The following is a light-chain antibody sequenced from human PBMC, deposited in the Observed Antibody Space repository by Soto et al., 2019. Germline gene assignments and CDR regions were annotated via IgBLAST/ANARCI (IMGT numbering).Light chain of an antibody. CDR3: QQRSNWPST. CDR1: QSVSSY. Sequence: EIVLTQSPATLSLSPGERATLSCRASQSVSSYLAWYQQKPGQAPRLLIYDASNRATGIPARFSGSGSGTDFTLTISSLEPEDFAVYYCQQRSNWPSTFGQWPRLEIK. J-gene: IGKJ5*01. V-gene: IGKV3-11*01. CDR2: DAS.